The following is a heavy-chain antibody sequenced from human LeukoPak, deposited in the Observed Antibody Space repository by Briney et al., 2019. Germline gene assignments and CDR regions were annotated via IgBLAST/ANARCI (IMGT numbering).Heavy chain of an antibody. CDR1: GFTFSSYS. CDR3: ARDSLSGWYYFDY. CDR2: ISSSSSTI. V-gene: IGHV3-48*01. Sequence: GGSLRLSCAASGFTFSSYSMNWVRQAPGKGLEWVSYISSSSSTIYYADSVKGRFTISRDNAKNSLYLQMNSLRAEDTAVYYCARDSLSGWYYFDYWGQGTLVTVSS. D-gene: IGHD6-19*01. J-gene: IGHJ4*02.